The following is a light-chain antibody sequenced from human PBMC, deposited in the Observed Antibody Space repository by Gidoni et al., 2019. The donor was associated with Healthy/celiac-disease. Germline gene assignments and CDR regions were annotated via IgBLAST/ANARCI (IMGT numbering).Light chain of an antibody. J-gene: IGLJ2*01. CDR3: AAWDDSLSGPV. Sequence: QSVLTQQPPASGTPGQRVTTSCSGSSSNIESNYVYWYQQLQGTAPKLLIYRNNQRPAGVPDRFSVSKSGTSASLAISGLRSDDEADYYCAAWDDSLSGPVFGGGTKLTVL. V-gene: IGLV1-47*01. CDR2: RNN. CDR1: SSNIESNY.